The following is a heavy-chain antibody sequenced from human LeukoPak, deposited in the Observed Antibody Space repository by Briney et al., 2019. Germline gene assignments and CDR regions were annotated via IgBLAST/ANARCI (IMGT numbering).Heavy chain of an antibody. CDR3: ARDRNYYDSSGYYYYYGMDV. CDR2: ISSSTDYI. CDR1: GFTFSSYS. D-gene: IGHD3-22*01. V-gene: IGHV3-21*01. J-gene: IGHJ6*02. Sequence: GGSLRLSCAASGFTFSSYSMNWVRQAPGKGLEWVSCISSSTDYIYYADSVKGRFTISRDNAKNSLYLQMNSLRDEDTAVYYCARDRNYYDSSGYYYYYGMDVWGQGTTVTVSS.